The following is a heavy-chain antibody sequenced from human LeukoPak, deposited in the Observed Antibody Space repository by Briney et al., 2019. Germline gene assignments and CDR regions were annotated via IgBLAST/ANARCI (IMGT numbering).Heavy chain of an antibody. CDR1: GFTFSSYY. J-gene: IGHJ4*02. Sequence: GGSLRLSCAASGFTFSSYYMNWVRQAPGKGLQWVSSISTSSIYIYYADSVKGRFTISRDNAKNSLYLQMNSLRAEDTAVYYCASIRVGAAAGYDPYYFDYWGQGTLVTVSS. V-gene: IGHV3-21*01. CDR3: ASIRVGAAAGYDPYYFDY. D-gene: IGHD6-13*01. CDR2: ISTSSIYI.